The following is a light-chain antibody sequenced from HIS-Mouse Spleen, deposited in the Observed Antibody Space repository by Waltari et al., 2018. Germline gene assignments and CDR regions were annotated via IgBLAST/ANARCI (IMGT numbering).Light chain of an antibody. Sequence: EIVLTQSPATLSLSPGERATRSCRASQSVSSYLAWSQQKPGQAPRLLIYDASNRATGIPARFSGSGSGTDFTLTISSLEPEDFAVYYCQQRSNWPALTFGGGTKVEIK. J-gene: IGKJ4*01. V-gene: IGKV3-11*01. CDR1: QSVSSY. CDR2: DAS. CDR3: QQRSNWPALT.